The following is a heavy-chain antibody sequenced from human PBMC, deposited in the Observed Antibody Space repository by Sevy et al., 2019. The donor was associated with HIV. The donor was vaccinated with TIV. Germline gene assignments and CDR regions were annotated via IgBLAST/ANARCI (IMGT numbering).Heavy chain of an antibody. CDR1: GFTFSSYS. J-gene: IGHJ6*04. D-gene: IGHD2-2*01. CDR3: ARGGASGGDIVVVPAAMEVDV. CDR2: ISSSSSYI. Sequence: GGSLRLSCAASGFTFSSYSMNWVRQAPGKGLEWDSSISSSSSYIYYADSVKSRFTISRDNAKNSLYLQMNSLRAEDTAVYYCARGGASGGDIVVVPAAMEVDVWGKGTTVTVSS. V-gene: IGHV3-21*01.